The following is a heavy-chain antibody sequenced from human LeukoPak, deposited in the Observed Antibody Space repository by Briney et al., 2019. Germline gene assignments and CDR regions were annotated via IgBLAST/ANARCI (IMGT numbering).Heavy chain of an antibody. CDR3: ARRMNYYGSGSYYNGFWFDP. D-gene: IGHD3-10*01. Sequence: SETLSLTCTVSGGSISSYYWGWIRQPPGKGLEWIGSIYYSGSTYYNPSLKSRVTISVDTSKNQFSLKLSSVTAAGTAVYYCARRMNYYGSGSYYNGFWFDPWGQGTLVTVSS. CDR2: IYYSGST. CDR1: GGSISSYY. V-gene: IGHV4-39*01. J-gene: IGHJ5*02.